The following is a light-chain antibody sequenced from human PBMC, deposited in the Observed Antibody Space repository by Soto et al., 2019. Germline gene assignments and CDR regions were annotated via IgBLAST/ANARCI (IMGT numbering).Light chain of an antibody. J-gene: IGKJ1*01. Sequence: EIVLTQSPGTLSLSPGERATLSCRASQSLSSNYLAWYQQKPGQAPRLLIYGTSSRATGIPDRFSGSGSGTHFTLTISRLEPEDFAVYYCQQYGDSPRSFGQGTKVDIK. V-gene: IGKV3-20*01. CDR3: QQYGDSPRS. CDR1: QSLSSNY. CDR2: GTS.